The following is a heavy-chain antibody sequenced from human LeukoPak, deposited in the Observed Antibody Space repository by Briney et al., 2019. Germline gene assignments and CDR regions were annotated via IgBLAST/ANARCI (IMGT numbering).Heavy chain of an antibody. CDR2: MRSDGGAT. Sequence: PGGSLRLSCAVSGFTLTPYMMIWVRQAPGEGLEWVANMRSDGGATFYADSVKGRFTISRDNAKNSLYLQMNSLRAEDTAVYYCARGPTELGYCSGGSCYGLYAYWGQGTLVTVSS. J-gene: IGHJ4*02. CDR1: GFTLTPYM. CDR3: ARGPTELGYCSGGSCYGLYAY. V-gene: IGHV3-7*01. D-gene: IGHD2-15*01.